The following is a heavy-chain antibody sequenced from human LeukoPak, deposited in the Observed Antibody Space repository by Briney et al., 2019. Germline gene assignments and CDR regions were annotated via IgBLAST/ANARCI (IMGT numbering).Heavy chain of an antibody. Sequence: PGGSLRLSCAASGITFSSYAMHWVRQAPGKGLEWVAVISYDGSNKYYADSVKGRFTISRDNSKNTLYLQMNSLRAEDTAVYYCARPHYYYDSSGYYFDYWGQGILVTVSS. J-gene: IGHJ4*02. CDR2: ISYDGSNK. V-gene: IGHV3-30*04. CDR1: GITFSSYA. D-gene: IGHD3-22*01. CDR3: ARPHYYYDSSGYYFDY.